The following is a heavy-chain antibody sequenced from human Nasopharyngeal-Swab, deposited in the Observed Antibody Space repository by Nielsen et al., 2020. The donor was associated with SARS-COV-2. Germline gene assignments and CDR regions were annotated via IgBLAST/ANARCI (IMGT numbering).Heavy chain of an antibody. CDR1: GYSFTNYW. D-gene: IGHD2-21*02. CDR3: ARRGDCNGHPCYSDY. CDR2: IHPGDSSI. V-gene: IGHV5-51*01. J-gene: IGHJ4*02. Sequence: KVSCKASGYSFTNYWIGWVRQMPGTGLEWMGLIHPGDSSIRYIPSFQGQVTISVDKSLSTTYLQWSNLKASDAATYYCARRGDCNGHPCYSDYWGQGTLVTVSS.